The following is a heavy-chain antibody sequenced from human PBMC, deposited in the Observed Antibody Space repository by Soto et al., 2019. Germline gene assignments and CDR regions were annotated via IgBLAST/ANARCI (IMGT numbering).Heavy chain of an antibody. CDR1: GFTFSSYG. Sequence: PXWSLRLSCSASGFTFSSYGMHWVRQAPGKGLEWVAVIWYDGSNKYYADSVKGRFTISRDNSKNTLYLQMNSLRAEDTAVYYCARGIAVAHKYYYYYYGMDSWGQGTTVTVPS. J-gene: IGHJ6*01. V-gene: IGHV3-33*01. D-gene: IGHD6-19*01. CDR2: IWYDGSNK. CDR3: ARGIAVAHKYYYYYYGMDS.